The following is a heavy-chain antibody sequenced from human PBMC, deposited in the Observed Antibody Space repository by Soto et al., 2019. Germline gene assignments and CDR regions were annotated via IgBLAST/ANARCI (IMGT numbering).Heavy chain of an antibody. CDR3: ARGKVKRGSRDGGSYYFDY. D-gene: IGHD3-16*01. V-gene: IGHV1-8*01. CDR1: GYTFTSYD. CDR2: MNPNSGNT. Sequence: QVQLAQSGAEVKKPGASVKVSCKASGYTFTSYDINWVRQATGQGLEWMGWMNPNSGNTGYAQKFQGRVTMTRNTSISTAYMELSSLRSEDTAVYYCARGKVKRGSRDGGSYYFDYWGQGTLVTVSS. J-gene: IGHJ4*02.